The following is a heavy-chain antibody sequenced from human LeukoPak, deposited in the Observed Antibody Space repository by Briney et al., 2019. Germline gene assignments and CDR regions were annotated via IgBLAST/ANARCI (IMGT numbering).Heavy chain of an antibody. J-gene: IGHJ4*02. D-gene: IGHD6-13*01. CDR1: GFTFKDYA. CDR3: AKPGRTAAGLFDS. CDR2: FSVNGRDT. V-gene: IGHV3-23*01. Sequence: GGSLRLSCAASGFTFKDYALSWVRQAPGKGLEWVSGFSVNGRDTYYADFVKGRFAIARDIAKNTLYLQMNSLRAEDTATYYCAKPGRTAAGLFDSWGQGTLVTVSS.